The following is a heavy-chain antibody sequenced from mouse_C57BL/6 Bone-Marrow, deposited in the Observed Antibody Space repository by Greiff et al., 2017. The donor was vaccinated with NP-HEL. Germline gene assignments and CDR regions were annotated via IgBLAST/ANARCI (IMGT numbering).Heavy chain of an antibody. J-gene: IGHJ3*01. CDR3: ARPLDSSGFPWFAY. D-gene: IGHD3-2*02. CDR2: ISNGGGST. CDR1: GFTFSDYY. V-gene: IGHV5-12*01. Sequence: EVKLQESGGGLVQPGGSLKLSCAASGFTFSDYYMYWVRQTPEKRLEWVAYISNGGGSTYYPDPVKGRFTISRDNAKNTLYLQMGRLKSEDTAMYYCARPLDSSGFPWFAYWGQGTLVTVSA.